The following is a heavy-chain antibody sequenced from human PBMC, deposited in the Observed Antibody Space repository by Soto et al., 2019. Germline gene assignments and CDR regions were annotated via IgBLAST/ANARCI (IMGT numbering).Heavy chain of an antibody. CDR1: GDSISSGDYY. Sequence: QVQLQESGPGLVQPSQTLSLTCTVSGDSISSGDYYWSWVRQSPGKGLEWIGCIYYSGTTYYNPSLGDRLTMSVDTSKNQFSLRLSSVTAADTAMYFCARDFKRYSSSPGTLEYWGHGTLVTVSS. D-gene: IGHD6-6*01. CDR3: ARDFKRYSSSPGTLEY. J-gene: IGHJ4*01. CDR2: IYYSGTT. V-gene: IGHV4-30-4*01.